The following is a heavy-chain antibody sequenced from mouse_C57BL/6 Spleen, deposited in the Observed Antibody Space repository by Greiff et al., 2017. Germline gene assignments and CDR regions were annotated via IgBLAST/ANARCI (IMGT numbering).Heavy chain of an antibody. CDR2: INPNNGGT. J-gene: IGHJ1*03. CDR3: ASRSNWDWYFDV. D-gene: IGHD4-1*01. V-gene: IGHV1-18*01. CDR1: GYTFTDYN. Sequence: EVQLQESGPELVKPGASVKIPCKASGYTFTDYNMDWVKQSHGKSLEWIGDINPNNGGTIYNRKFKGKATLTVDKSSSTAYMELRSLTSEDTAVYYCASRSNWDWYFDVWGTGTTVTVSS.